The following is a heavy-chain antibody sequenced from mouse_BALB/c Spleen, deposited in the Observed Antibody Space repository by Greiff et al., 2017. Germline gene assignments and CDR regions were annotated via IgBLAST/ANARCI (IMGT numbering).Heavy chain of an antibody. V-gene: IGHV5-17*02. CDR1: GFTFSSFG. J-gene: IGHJ4*01. Sequence: EVQLVESGGGLVQPGGSRKLSCAASGFTFSSFGMHWVRQAPEKGLEWVAYISSGSSTIYYADTVKGRFTISRDNPKNTLFLQMTSLRSEDTAMYYCAREEGYAMDYWGQGTSVTVSS. CDR2: ISSGSSTI. CDR3: AREEGYAMDY.